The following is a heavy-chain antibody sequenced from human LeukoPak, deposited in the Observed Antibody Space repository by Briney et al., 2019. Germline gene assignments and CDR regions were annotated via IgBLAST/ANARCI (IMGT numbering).Heavy chain of an antibody. Sequence: SETLSLTCTVSGGSISSSCYYWGWLRQPPGKGLEWIGSIYYSWSTYYNPSLKSRVTISVDTSKNQFSLKLSSVTAADTAVYYCASGVGLTTVTVVYYYYYMDVWGKGTTVTVSS. CDR2: IYYSWST. CDR3: ASGVGLTTVTVVYYYYYMDV. D-gene: IGHD4-17*01. J-gene: IGHJ6*03. V-gene: IGHV4-39*07. CDR1: GGSISSSCYY.